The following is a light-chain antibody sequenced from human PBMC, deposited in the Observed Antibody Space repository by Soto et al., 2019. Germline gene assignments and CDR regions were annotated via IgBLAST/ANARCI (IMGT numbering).Light chain of an antibody. CDR3: QQYNKWPLT. CDR1: QSVRGN. Sequence: EIVMTQSPVTLSVSPGERATLSCRASQSVRGNLAWYQQKPGQAPRLLIYGASTRATGIPARFSGSVSGTEFTLTISSLQSEDFAVYYCQQYNKWPLTFGGGTKVEIK. CDR2: GAS. J-gene: IGKJ4*01. V-gene: IGKV3-15*01.